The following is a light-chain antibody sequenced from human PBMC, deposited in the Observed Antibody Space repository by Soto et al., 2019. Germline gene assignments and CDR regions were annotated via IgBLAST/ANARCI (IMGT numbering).Light chain of an antibody. CDR3: GTWDTSLSAEL. V-gene: IGLV1-51*01. J-gene: IGLJ2*01. CDR2: DNN. Sequence: QSVLTQPPSVSAAPGQKVTISCSGTNSNIGNNYVSWYQQLPGTAPKLLIYDNNKRPSGIPDRFSGSKSGTSATLGITGLQTGDEADYYCGTWDTSLSAELFGGGTKLTVL. CDR1: NSNIGNNY.